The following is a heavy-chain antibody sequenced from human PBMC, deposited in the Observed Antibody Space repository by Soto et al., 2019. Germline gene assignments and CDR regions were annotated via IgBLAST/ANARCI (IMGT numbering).Heavy chain of an antibody. CDR3: AGVTLLCGLDV. CDR2: TYYRSRWSF. Sequence: SRTLSLTCPISGYSVSSNSGSWNWIRQSPSRGLEWLGRTYYRSRWSFDYALSVKSRVTIDPDTSKNQFSLHLDSLTPEDTAVYYCAGVTLLCGLDVWGHVTTVPVS. D-gene: IGHD2-21*01. CDR1: GYSVSSNSGS. V-gene: IGHV6-1*01. J-gene: IGHJ6*02.